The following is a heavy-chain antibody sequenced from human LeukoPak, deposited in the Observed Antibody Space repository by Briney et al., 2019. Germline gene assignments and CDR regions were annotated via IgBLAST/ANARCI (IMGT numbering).Heavy chain of an antibody. CDR3: AKSWRSYDSSTNYYAFDM. J-gene: IGHJ3*02. V-gene: IGHV3-23*01. CDR1: GFTLGIYA. Sequence: GGSLRLSWAPSGFTLGIYAMGWVRQAPGKGLEWVSSSGDNTRYADSVKGRFTISRDNFKNTLDLQMNGLRAEDTAVYYCAKSWRSYDSSTNYYAFDMWGQGTMVTVSS. D-gene: IGHD3-22*01. CDR2: SGDNT.